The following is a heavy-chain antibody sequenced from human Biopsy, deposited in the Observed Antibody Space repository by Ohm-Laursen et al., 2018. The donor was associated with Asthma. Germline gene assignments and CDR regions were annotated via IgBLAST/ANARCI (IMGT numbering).Heavy chain of an antibody. CDR2: ISYDGSIT. D-gene: IGHD2-15*01. Sequence: SLRLSCAAFGFAFRSYAMNWVRRAPGKGLEWVAVISYDGSITHYADSVKGRFTISRDNSKNTVYLDISSLRIEDTAVFYCGIVVAANPFQGDCWGQGTLVTVSS. CDR3: GIVVAANPFQGDC. V-gene: IGHV3-30*03. CDR1: GFAFRSYA. J-gene: IGHJ4*02.